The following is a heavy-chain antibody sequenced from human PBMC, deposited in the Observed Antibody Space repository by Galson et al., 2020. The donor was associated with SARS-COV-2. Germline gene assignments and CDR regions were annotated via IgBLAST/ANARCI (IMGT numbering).Heavy chain of an antibody. CDR3: ARTQYDSRGYDY. J-gene: IGHJ4*02. CDR2: T. V-gene: IGHV4-4*07. Sequence: TNYSPSLKSRVTMSVDTSENQFSLNLSSVTAADTAVYYCARTQYDSRGYDYWGQGTLVTVSS. D-gene: IGHD3-22*01.